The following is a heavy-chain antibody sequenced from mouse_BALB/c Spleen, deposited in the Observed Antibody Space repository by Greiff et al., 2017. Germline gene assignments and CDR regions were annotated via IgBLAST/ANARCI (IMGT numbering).Heavy chain of an antibody. J-gene: IGHJ4*01. CDR3: GRAGDYDAMDY. V-gene: IGHV1-20*02. Sequence: EVQLQQSGPELVKPGASVKISCKASGYSFTGYFMNWVMQSHGKSLEWIGRINPYNGDTFYNQKFKGKATLTVDKSSSTAHMELRSLASEDSAVYYCGRAGDYDAMDYWGQGTSVTVSS. CDR2: INPYNGDT. CDR1: GYSFTGYF.